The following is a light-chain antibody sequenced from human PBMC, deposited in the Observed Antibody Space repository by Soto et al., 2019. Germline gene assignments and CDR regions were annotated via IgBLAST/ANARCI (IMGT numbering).Light chain of an antibody. CDR2: AAS. Sequence: AIRMTQSPSSFSASTGDRVTITCRASQGISSYLAWYQQKPGKAPKLLIYAASTLQSGVPSRFSGSGSGTDFTLTIICLQSEDFATYYCQQYYSYPFTFGPGTKVHIK. J-gene: IGKJ3*01. CDR3: QQYYSYPFT. V-gene: IGKV1-8*01. CDR1: QGISSY.